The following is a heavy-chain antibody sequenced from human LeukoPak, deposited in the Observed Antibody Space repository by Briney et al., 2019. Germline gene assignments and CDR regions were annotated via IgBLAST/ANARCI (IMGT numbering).Heavy chain of an antibody. CDR3: ARRGPDGDYERRNFDH. CDR2: IYPGDSDP. CDR1: GFNFNMYW. V-gene: IGHV5-51*01. D-gene: IGHD4-17*01. J-gene: IGHJ4*02. Sequence: GESLKISCKGSGFNFNMYWIGWVRQMPGKGLEWMGLIYPGDSDPRYSPSFEGQVTTSVDKSINTAYLQWSSLKASDTAMYYCARRGPDGDYERRNFDHWGQGALVTVSS.